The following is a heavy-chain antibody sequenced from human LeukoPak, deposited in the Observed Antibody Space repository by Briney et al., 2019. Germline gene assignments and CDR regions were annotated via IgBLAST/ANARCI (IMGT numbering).Heavy chain of an antibody. CDR3: ARSEDSSGYPY. CDR1: GFPVKNNY. Sequence: PWGSLRLSCAALGFPVKNNYISRVRQAPGQGLEWVSVIYGGGSTYYADSVKGRFTIYRDNSKNTLYLQMNSLRAEDTAVYCCARSEDSSGYPYWGQGTLVTVSS. J-gene: IGHJ4*02. D-gene: IGHD3-22*01. CDR2: IYGGGST. V-gene: IGHV3-53*01.